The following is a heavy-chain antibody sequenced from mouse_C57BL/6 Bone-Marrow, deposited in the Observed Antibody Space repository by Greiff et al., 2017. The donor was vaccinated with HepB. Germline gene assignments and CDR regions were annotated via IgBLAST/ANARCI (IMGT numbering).Heavy chain of an antibody. J-gene: IGHJ2*01. V-gene: IGHV1-18*01. CDR1: GYTFTDYN. Sequence: EVQLQQSGPELVKPGASVKISCKASGYTFTDYNMDWVKQRHGQSLEWIGDINPNNGGTNYNQKFKGKATLTADKSSSTAYMQLRSLTSEDTAVYYCARILYYFDYWGQGTTLTVSS. CDR3: ARILYYFDY. CDR2: INPNNGGT.